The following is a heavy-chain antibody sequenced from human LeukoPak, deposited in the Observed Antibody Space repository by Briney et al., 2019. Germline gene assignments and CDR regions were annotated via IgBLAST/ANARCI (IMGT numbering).Heavy chain of an antibody. Sequence: GGSLRLSCAASGFTFSSYAMSWVRQAPGKGLEWVSAISGSGGSTYYADSVKGRFTISRDNVKNSLYLQMNSLRAEDTAVYYCARILCTSCYWAVDYYYYMDVWGKGTTVTVSS. CDR3: ARILCTSCYWAVDYYYYMDV. CDR1: GFTFSSYA. D-gene: IGHD2-2*01. J-gene: IGHJ6*03. CDR2: ISGSGGST. V-gene: IGHV3-23*01.